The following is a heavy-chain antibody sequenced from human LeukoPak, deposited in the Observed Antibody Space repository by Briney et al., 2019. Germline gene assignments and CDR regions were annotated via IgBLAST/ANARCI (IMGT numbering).Heavy chain of an antibody. D-gene: IGHD1-26*01. CDR1: GFTFSSYS. J-gene: IGHJ3*02. Sequence: PGGSLRLSGAASGFTFSSYSMNWVRQAPGKGLEWVSSISSSSSYIYYADSVEGRFTISRDNAKNSLYLQMNSLRAEDTAVYYCARLGAKDAFDIWGQGTMVTVSS. V-gene: IGHV3-21*01. CDR2: ISSSSSYI. CDR3: ARLGAKDAFDI.